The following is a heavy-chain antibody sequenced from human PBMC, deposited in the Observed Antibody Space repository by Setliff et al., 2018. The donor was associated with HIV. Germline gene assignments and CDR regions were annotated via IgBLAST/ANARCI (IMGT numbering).Heavy chain of an antibody. V-gene: IGHV4-30-4*01. D-gene: IGHD5-12*01. CDR1: GGSITNNNYL. CDR3: ARQGDGYNLYHVYYFDY. Sequence: LSLTCTVSGGSITNNNYLWSWVRQHPEKGLEWIAYIHHSGTTYYNPSLRSRVTISVDTSKNQFSLKLSSVTAADTAVYYCARQGDGYNLYHVYYFDYWGQGTLVTVSS. CDR2: IHHSGTT. J-gene: IGHJ4*02.